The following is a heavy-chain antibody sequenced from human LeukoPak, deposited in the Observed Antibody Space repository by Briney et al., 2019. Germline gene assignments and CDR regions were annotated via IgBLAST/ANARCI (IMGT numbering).Heavy chain of an antibody. D-gene: IGHD4-17*01. Sequence: SVKVSCKASGYSFTDYFVHWVRQAPGQGLEWMGGIIPIFGTANYAQKFQGRVTITADESTSTAYMELSSLRSEDTAVYYCARVRNDYGDSHYYFDYWGQGTLVTVSS. V-gene: IGHV1-69*13. J-gene: IGHJ4*02. CDR3: ARVRNDYGDSHYYFDY. CDR2: IIPIFGTA. CDR1: GYSFTDYF.